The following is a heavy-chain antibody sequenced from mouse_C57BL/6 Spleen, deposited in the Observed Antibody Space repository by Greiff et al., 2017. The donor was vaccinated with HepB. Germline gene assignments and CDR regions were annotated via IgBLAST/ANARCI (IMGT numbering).Heavy chain of an antibody. CDR2: ISYDGSN. V-gene: IGHV3-6*01. CDR1: GYSITSGYY. CDR3: ARAGGITTPYYFDY. Sequence: EVKLLESGPGLVKPSQSLSLTCSVTGYSITSGYYWNWIRQFPENKLEWMGYISYDGSNNYNPSLKNRISITRDTSKNQFFLKLNSVTTEDTATYYCARAGGITTPYYFDYWGQGTTLTVSS. D-gene: IGHD1-1*01. J-gene: IGHJ2*01.